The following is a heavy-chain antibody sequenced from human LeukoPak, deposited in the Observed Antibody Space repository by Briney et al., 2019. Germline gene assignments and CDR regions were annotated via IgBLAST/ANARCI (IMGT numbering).Heavy chain of an antibody. CDR1: EFTFSSFD. CDR3: AKSKCSGDCQNYYYGMDV. CDR2: ISRSGGST. V-gene: IGHV3-23*01. D-gene: IGHD2-21*02. J-gene: IGHJ6*02. Sequence: GGSLRLSCAASEFTFSSFDMTWVRQAPGKGLEWVSAISRSGGSTYYADSVRGRFTISRDNSKNTLDLQMDSLRAEDTAVYYCAKSKCSGDCQNYYYGMDVWGQGTTVTVSS.